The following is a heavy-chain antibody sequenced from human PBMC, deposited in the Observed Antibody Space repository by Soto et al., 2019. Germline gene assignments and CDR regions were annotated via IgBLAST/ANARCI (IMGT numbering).Heavy chain of an antibody. J-gene: IGHJ5*02. Sequence: VASVKVSCKASGYTFTSYAMHWVRQAPGQRLEWMGWINAGNGNTKYSQKFQGKVTITRDTSASTAYMELSSLRSEDTAVYYCARVPSSSWYNWFDPWGQGTLVTVSS. CDR3: ARVPSSSWYNWFDP. V-gene: IGHV1-3*01. CDR1: GYTFTSYA. D-gene: IGHD6-13*01. CDR2: INAGNGNT.